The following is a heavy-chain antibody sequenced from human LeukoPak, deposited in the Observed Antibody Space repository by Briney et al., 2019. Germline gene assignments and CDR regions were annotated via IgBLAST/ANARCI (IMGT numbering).Heavy chain of an antibody. CDR3: ARASAPEGYDYVWGSYRLFYFDY. V-gene: IGHV1-18*01. Sequence: ASVKVSCKASGYTFTSYGISWVRQAPGQGLEWMGWISAYNGNTNYAQKFQGRVTMTTDTSTSTAYMELRSLRSDDTAVYYCARASAPEGYDYVWGSYRLFYFDYWGQGTLVTVSS. CDR1: GYTFTSYG. CDR2: ISAYNGNT. D-gene: IGHD3-16*02. J-gene: IGHJ4*02.